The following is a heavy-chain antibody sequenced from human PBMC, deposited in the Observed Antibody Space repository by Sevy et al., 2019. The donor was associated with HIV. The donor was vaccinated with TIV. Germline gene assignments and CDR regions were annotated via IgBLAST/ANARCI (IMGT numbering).Heavy chain of an antibody. CDR3: GREMISMVPGVPDAFDI. CDR1: GFTFSTYW. D-gene: IGHD3-10*01. CDR2: INSDGSNT. J-gene: IGHJ3*02. V-gene: IGHV3-74*01. Sequence: GGSLRLSCAASGFTFSTYWMHWVRQVPGKGLVWVSRINSDGSNTNYADSVKGRFTTSRDNAKNTVYLQMNSLRADDTALYFCGREMISMVPGVPDAFDIWGPGTMVTVSS.